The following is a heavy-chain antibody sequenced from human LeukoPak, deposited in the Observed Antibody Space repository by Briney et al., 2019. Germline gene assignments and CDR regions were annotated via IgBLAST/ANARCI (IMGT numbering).Heavy chain of an antibody. CDR3: ARVYYYDSSGYYCDY. J-gene: IGHJ4*02. CDR2: INPSGGST. D-gene: IGHD3-22*01. Sequence: ASVKVSCKASGYTFTSYYMHWVRQAPGEGLEWMGIINPSGGSTSYAQKFQGRVTMTTDTSTSTAYMELRSLRSDDTAVYYCARVYYYDSSGYYCDYWGQGTLVTVSS. CDR1: GYTFTSYY. V-gene: IGHV1-46*01.